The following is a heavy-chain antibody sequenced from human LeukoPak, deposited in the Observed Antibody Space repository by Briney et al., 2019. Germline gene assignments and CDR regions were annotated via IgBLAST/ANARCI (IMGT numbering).Heavy chain of an antibody. V-gene: IGHV3-23*01. CDR1: EITLGNNG. D-gene: IGHD3-10*01. Sequence: GGSLKLSCAASEITLGNNGMSWAGQPPGKGLDWVAGLSGRGGGTHYADSVKGRFTISRDNPKNTLHLQMNSLRAEDTAVYFCAKRGVVIRVILVGFHKEAYYFDSWGQGALVTVSS. J-gene: IGHJ4*02. CDR2: LSGRGGGT. CDR3: AKRGVVIRVILVGFHKEAYYFDS.